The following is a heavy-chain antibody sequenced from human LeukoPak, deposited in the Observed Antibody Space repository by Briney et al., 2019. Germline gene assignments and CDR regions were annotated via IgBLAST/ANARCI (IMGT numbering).Heavy chain of an antibody. D-gene: IGHD3-22*01. CDR3: AKDLRGVYYYDSSGSAWDY. CDR1: GFTFSSYG. J-gene: IGHJ4*02. V-gene: IGHV3-23*01. Sequence: PGGSLRLSCAASGFTFSSYGMSWVRQAPGKGLEWVSAISGSGGSTYYADSVKGRFTISRDNSKNTLYLQMNSLRAEDTAVYYCAKDLRGVYYYDSSGSAWDYWGQGTLVTVSS. CDR2: ISGSGGST.